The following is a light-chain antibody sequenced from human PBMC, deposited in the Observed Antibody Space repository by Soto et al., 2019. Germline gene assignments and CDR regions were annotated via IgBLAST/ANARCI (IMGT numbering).Light chain of an antibody. CDR3: SSYTSSSILGVV. CDR1: SSDVGTYNY. V-gene: IGLV2-14*03. J-gene: IGLJ2*01. Sequence: QSALTQPASVSGSPGQSITISCTGTSSDVGTYNYVSWYQQHPGKAPKLMIYDVSYRPSGVSNRFSGSKSGNTASLTISGLQAEDEADYYCSSYTSSSILGVVFGGGTKLTVL. CDR2: DVS.